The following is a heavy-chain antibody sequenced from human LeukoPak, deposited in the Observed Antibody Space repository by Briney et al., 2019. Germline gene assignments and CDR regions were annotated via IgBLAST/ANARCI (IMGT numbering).Heavy chain of an antibody. J-gene: IGHJ4*02. CDR2: TYYRSKWYS. Sequence: SQTLSLTCAISGDCVSSNSVAWNWIRKSPSRGLEWLGRTYYRSKWYSDYAVSVKSRITINPDTSKNQFSLQLKSVTPEDTAVYYCARNWGSGRDFDYWGQGTLVTVSS. V-gene: IGHV6-1*01. CDR1: GDCVSSNSVA. D-gene: IGHD7-27*01. CDR3: ARNWGSGRDFDY.